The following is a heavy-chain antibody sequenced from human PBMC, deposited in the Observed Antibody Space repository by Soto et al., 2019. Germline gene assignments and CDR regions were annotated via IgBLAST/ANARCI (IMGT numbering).Heavy chain of an antibody. CDR1: GFTFSSYA. V-gene: IGHV3-23*01. D-gene: IGHD3-22*01. Sequence: PGGSLRLSGAASGFTFSSYAMSGVRQAPGKGLEGVSAISGSGGSTDYAHSVKGRFTISRDNTKNTLYLQMNSLRAEDTAVYYCANIIPYYYDSSGYYWGQGTLVTVSS. CDR2: ISGSGGST. CDR3: ANIIPYYYDSSGYY. J-gene: IGHJ4*02.